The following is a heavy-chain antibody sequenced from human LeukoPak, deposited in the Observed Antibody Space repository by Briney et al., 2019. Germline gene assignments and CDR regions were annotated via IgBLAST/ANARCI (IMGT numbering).Heavy chain of an antibody. D-gene: IGHD3-22*01. V-gene: IGHV4-4*02. J-gene: IGHJ1*01. CDR1: GGSISSTNW. CDR2: IYTSGST. CDR3: AREDVLPHDSSGYLVQFQH. Sequence: SETLSLTCAVSGGSISSTNWWTWVRQPPGKGLEWIGRIYTSGSTNYNPSLESRVTISVDTSKNQFSLKLSSVTAAGTAVYYCAREDVLPHDSSGYLVQFQHWGQGTLVTVSS.